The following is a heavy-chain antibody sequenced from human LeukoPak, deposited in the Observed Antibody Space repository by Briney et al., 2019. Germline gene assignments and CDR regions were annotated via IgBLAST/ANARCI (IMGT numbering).Heavy chain of an antibody. CDR2: LTGSGGDT. Sequence: GGSLRLSCTASGFAFSGFAMSWVRQAPGKGLEWVSTLTGSGGDTYYADSVKGRFTISRDNSKNTLYLQMNSLRAEDTAVYYCARDLFTATNSPYGMDVWGQGTTVTVSS. CDR3: ARDLFTATNSPYGMDV. CDR1: GFAFSGFA. D-gene: IGHD2/OR15-2a*01. V-gene: IGHV3-23*01. J-gene: IGHJ6*02.